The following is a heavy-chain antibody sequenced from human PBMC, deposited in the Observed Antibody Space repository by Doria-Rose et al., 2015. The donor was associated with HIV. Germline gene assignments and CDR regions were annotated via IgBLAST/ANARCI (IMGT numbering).Heavy chain of an antibody. V-gene: IGHV3-21*03. Sequence: TFSRYSMHWVRQAPGKGLEWVSSISSSSEYIYYVDSVQGRFTISRDNAKNSVYLQMNSLRTEDTAVYYCARDHYDSGGYYRDWGQGTRGTVSS. CDR3: ARDHYDSGGYYRD. CDR1: TFSRYS. CDR2: ISSSSEYI. D-gene: IGHD3-22*01. J-gene: IGHJ4*02.